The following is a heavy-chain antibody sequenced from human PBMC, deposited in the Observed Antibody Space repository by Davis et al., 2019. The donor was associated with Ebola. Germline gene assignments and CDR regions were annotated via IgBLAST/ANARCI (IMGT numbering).Heavy chain of an antibody. D-gene: IGHD6-13*01. CDR3: TIAAADIDY. CDR1: GFTFSSYW. CDR2: IRSKANSYAT. Sequence: PGGSLRLSCAASGFTFSSYWMSWVRQASGKGLEWVGRIRSKANSYATAYAASVKGRFTISRDDSKNTAYLQMNSLKTEDTAVYYCTIAAADIDYWGQGTLVTVSS. V-gene: IGHV3-73*01. J-gene: IGHJ4*02.